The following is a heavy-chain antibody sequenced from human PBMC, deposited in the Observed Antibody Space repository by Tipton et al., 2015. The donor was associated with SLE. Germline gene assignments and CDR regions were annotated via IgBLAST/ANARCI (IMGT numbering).Heavy chain of an antibody. Sequence: QVQLVQSGAEVKKPGASVKVSCMSSGYTLSSYGISWLRQAPGQGLGSMGWINTYNGNTKYAQKFQGRVTLTTDTSTSTADMELRSLRSDDTAVFYCARNSRWIWLDGFDIWGQGTMVTVSS. V-gene: IGHV1-18*01. D-gene: IGHD5-24*01. J-gene: IGHJ3*02. CDR1: GYTLSSYG. CDR2: INTYNGNT. CDR3: ARNSRWIWLDGFDI.